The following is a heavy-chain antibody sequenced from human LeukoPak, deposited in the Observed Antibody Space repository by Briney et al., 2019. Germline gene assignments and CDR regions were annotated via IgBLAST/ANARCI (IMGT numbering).Heavy chain of an antibody. CDR1: GGSISSYY. D-gene: IGHD3-10*01. CDR3: ARVEEGYGSGRRENYYFYYMDV. Sequence: SETLSLTCSVSGGSISSYYWSWIRQPPGKGLEWIAYIHYSGSTNYNSSLKSRVTISVDTSKNQVSLKLSSVTAADTAVYYCARVEEGYGSGRRENYYFYYMDVWGKGTTVTISS. V-gene: IGHV4-59*01. J-gene: IGHJ6*03. CDR2: IHYSGST.